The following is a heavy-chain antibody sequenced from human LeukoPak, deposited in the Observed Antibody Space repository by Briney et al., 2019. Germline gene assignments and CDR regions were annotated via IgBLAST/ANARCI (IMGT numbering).Heavy chain of an antibody. Sequence: SETLSLTCTVSGGSISSYYWSWIRQPPGKGLEWIGHIYYSGSTNYNPSLKSRVTISVDTSKNQFSLKLSSVTAADTAVYYCARGLFDYYYYYMDVWGKGTTVTVSS. CDR1: GGSISSYY. J-gene: IGHJ6*03. V-gene: IGHV4-59*01. CDR3: ARGLFDYYYYYMDV. CDR2: IYYSGST.